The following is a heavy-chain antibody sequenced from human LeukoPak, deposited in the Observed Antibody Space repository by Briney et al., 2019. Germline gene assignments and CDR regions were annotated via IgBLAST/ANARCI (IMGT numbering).Heavy chain of an antibody. J-gene: IGHJ4*02. CDR2: IKQDGSEK. Sequence: GGSLRLSCAASGFTFNSYWMSWVRQAPGKGLEWVANIKQDGSEKYYVDSVKGRFTISRDNAKNSLYLQMNSLRAEDTAVYYCARDLGRSDYWGQGTLVTVSS. V-gene: IGHV3-7*01. D-gene: IGHD1-14*01. CDR3: ARDLGRSDY. CDR1: GFTFNSYW.